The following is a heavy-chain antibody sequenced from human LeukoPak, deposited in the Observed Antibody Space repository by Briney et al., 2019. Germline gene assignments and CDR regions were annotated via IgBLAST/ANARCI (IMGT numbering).Heavy chain of an antibody. V-gene: IGHV3-30*18. CDR1: RFSFSDYD. Sequence: GGSLRLSCRASRFSFSDYDMHWVRQAPGKGLEWVAVISSDGSRKHYGDSVKGRFTISRDNSESTLFLQMNSLRTDDTSVYFCAKYAYNWNAPDGFDVWGQGTMVIASS. J-gene: IGHJ3*01. CDR3: AKYAYNWNAPDGFDV. D-gene: IGHD1-1*01. CDR2: ISSDGSRK.